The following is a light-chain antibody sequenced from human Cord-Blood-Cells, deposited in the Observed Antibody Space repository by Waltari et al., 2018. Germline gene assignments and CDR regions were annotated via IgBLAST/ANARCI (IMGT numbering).Light chain of an antibody. CDR1: SSDVGGYNY. CDR2: DVS. J-gene: IGLJ3*02. V-gene: IGLV2-14*01. CDR3: SSYTSSSTWV. Sequence: QSALTQPASVSGSPGQSITISCTGPSSDVGGYNYVSWYQQQPGKAPKLIIYDVSNRPSGVSNRFSCSKSGNTASLTISGLQAEDEADYYCSSYTSSSTWVFGGGTKLTVL.